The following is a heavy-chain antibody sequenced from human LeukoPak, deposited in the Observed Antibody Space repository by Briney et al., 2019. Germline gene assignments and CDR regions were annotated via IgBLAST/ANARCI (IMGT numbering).Heavy chain of an antibody. CDR3: ARFYYGSGSYYYYYYGMDV. V-gene: IGHV3-7*05. Sequence: PGGSLRLSCAASGFTFSSYWMSWVRQAPGKGLEWVANIKKDGSENSYVDSAKGRFTISRDNAKNSLYLQMNTLRAEDTALYYCARFYYGSGSYYYYYYGMDVWGQGTTVTVSS. CDR2: IKKDGSEN. D-gene: IGHD3-10*01. J-gene: IGHJ6*02. CDR1: GFTFSSYW.